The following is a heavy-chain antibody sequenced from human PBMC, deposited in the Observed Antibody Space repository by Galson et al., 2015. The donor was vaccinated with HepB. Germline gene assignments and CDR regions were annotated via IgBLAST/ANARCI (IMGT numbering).Heavy chain of an antibody. J-gene: IGHJ6*03. CDR1: GFTFSSYA. CDR2: ISGSGGST. V-gene: IGHV3-23*01. Sequence: SLRLSCAASGFTFSSYAMSWVRQAPGKGLEWVSAISGSGGSTYYADSVKGRFTISRDNSKNTLYLQMNNLRAEDTAVYYCAKGGLRFLEWSRYYYYYYMDVWGKGTTVTVSS. D-gene: IGHD3-3*01. CDR3: AKGGLRFLEWSRYYYYYYMDV.